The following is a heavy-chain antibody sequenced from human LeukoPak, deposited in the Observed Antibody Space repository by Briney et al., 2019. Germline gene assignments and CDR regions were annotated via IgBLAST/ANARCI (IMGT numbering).Heavy chain of an antibody. CDR1: GGTFSSYA. J-gene: IGHJ6*04. V-gene: IGHV1-69*06. D-gene: IGHD4-17*01. Sequence: GASVKVSCKASGGTFSSYAISWVRQAPGQGLEWMGGIIPIFGTANYAQKFQGRVTITADKSTSTAYMELSSLRSGDTAVYYCARGWLGMTTVTTSGGGDYYYGMDVWGKGTTVTVSS. CDR3: ARGWLGMTTVTTSGGGDYYYGMDV. CDR2: IIPIFGTA.